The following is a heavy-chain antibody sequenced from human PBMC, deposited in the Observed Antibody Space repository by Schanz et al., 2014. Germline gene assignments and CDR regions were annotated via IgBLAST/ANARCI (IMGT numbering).Heavy chain of an antibody. CDR2: INHSGST. V-gene: IGHV4-34*10. CDR3: ARWDQLLSGRDGFDI. J-gene: IGHJ3*02. CDR1: GGSISGYY. Sequence: QVQLQESGPRLVKPSETLSLTCTVSGGSISGYYWSWIRQPPGKGLEWIGEINHSGSTNYNPSLKSRVPISEDTSKTQFSLKLSSVTAADTAVYYCARWDQLLSGRDGFDIWGQGTLVTVSS. D-gene: IGHD2-2*01.